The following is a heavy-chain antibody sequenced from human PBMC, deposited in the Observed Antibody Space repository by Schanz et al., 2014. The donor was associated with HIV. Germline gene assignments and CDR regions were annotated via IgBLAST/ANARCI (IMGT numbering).Heavy chain of an antibody. D-gene: IGHD3-22*01. CDR2: IFHSGST. V-gene: IGHV4-30-4*01. Sequence: QVQLQESGPGLLNPSKTLSLTCTVSGASIDSGHYYWSWIRQPPGKGLEWIGHIFHSGSTQYNPSFMSRLTMSVDTSKNHFSLRLISVTAADTAVYYCARTPNYYDSAIDSWGQGTLVTVSS. CDR1: GASIDSGHYY. J-gene: IGHJ4*02. CDR3: ARTPNYYDSAIDS.